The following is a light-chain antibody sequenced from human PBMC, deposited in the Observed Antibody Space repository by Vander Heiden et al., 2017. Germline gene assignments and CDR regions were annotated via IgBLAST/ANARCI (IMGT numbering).Light chain of an antibody. CDR2: GAS. J-gene: IGKJ1*01. V-gene: IGKV3-20*01. Sequence: ELVLTQSPGTLSLSPGERATLSCRTSQSVRSSYLAWYQQKPGQAPRLLIYGASSRATGIPDRFSGSGYGTDFTLTISILDPEDFAVYYCQQYGSSPETFGQGTKVEIK. CDR3: QQYGSSPET. CDR1: QSVRSSY.